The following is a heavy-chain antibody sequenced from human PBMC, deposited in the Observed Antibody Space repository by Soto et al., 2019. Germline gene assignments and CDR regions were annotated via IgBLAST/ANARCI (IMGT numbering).Heavy chain of an antibody. CDR2: IYYTGDT. CDR3: ARRKEMATITGGFDI. Sequence: ETLSLTCTVSGGSISSGSDYWGWIRQPPGKGLEWIGSIYYTGDTCYNPSLKSRVTISIDTSKNQFSLKLSSVTAADTAVFYCARRKEMATITGGFDIWGQGTMVS. D-gene: IGHD5-12*01. J-gene: IGHJ3*02. V-gene: IGHV4-39*01. CDR1: GGSISSGSDY.